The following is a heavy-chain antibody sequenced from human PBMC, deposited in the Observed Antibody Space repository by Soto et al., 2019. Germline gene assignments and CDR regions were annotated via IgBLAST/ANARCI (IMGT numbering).Heavy chain of an antibody. CDR2: INPSGGST. D-gene: IGHD6-6*01. CDR1: GYTFTSYY. V-gene: IGHV1-46*01. CDR3: AREWGDSSSSPRYFDY. Sequence: ASVKVSCKASGYTFTSYYMHCVRQAPGQGLEWMGIINPSGGSTSYAQKFQGRVTMTRDTSTSTVYMELSSLRSEDTAVYYCAREWGDSSSSPRYFDYWGQGTLVTVSS. J-gene: IGHJ4*02.